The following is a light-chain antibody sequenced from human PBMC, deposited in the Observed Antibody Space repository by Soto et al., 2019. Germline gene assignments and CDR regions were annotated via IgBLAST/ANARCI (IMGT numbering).Light chain of an antibody. CDR3: LQDYNYPWT. CDR1: QAIRND. CDR2: AAF. J-gene: IGKJ1*01. Sequence: AIQMTQSPSSLSASVGDRVTITCRASQAIRNDLAWYQQKPGKAPKLLIYAAFSLQSGVPSRFSGSGSGADFTLPISSLQPEDCATYYCLQDYNYPWTFGQGTKVDLK. V-gene: IGKV1-6*01.